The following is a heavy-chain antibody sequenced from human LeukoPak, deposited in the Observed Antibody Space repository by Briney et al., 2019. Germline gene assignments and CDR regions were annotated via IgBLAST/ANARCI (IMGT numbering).Heavy chain of an antibody. J-gene: IGHJ5*02. CDR1: GGTFSSYA. CDR3: ARLIPHYYDGSGPNWFDP. CDR2: IIPIFGTA. V-gene: IGHV1-69*13. Sequence: ASVKVSCKASGGTFSSYAISWVRQAPGQGLEWMGGIIPIFGTANYAQKFQGRVTITADESTSTAYMELSSLRSEDTAVYYCARLIPHYYDGSGPNWFDPWGQGTLVTVSS. D-gene: IGHD3-22*01.